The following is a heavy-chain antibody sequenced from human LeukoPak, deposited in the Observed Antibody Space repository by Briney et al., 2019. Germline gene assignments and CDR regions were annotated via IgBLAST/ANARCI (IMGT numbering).Heavy chain of an antibody. D-gene: IGHD4/OR15-4a*01. CDR2: ISWNGGYT. CDR1: GFTFDDYG. V-gene: IGHV3-20*04. CDR3: ARLHGAYPFDY. J-gene: IGHJ4*02. Sequence: PGGSLRLSCAASGFTFDDYGMSWVRQAPGKGLEWVSGISWNGGYTHYADSVKGRFTISRDNAKNSLYPQMNSLRAEDTAVYYCARLHGAYPFDYWGQGTLVTVSS.